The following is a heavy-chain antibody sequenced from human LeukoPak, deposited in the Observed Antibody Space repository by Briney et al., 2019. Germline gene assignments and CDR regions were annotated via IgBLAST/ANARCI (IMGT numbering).Heavy chain of an antibody. Sequence: RGSLRLSCAASGFTFSSYAMSWVRQAPGKGLEWVSAISGSGGSTCYADSVRGRFTISRDNSKNTLYLQMNSLRAEDTAVYYCAKDLPRPQWLGYFDYWGQGTLVTVSP. CDR3: AKDLPRPQWLGYFDY. CDR2: ISGSGGST. V-gene: IGHV3-23*01. CDR1: GFTFSSYA. D-gene: IGHD6-19*01. J-gene: IGHJ4*02.